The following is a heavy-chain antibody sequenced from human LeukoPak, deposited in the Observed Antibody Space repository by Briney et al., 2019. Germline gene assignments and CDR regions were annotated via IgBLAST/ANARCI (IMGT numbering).Heavy chain of an antibody. V-gene: IGHV3-30*02. D-gene: IGHD6-13*01. CDR3: AKVGSSWYRTAYYYYYYMDV. J-gene: IGHJ6*03. CDR1: GFTFSSYG. Sequence: GGSLRLSCAASGFTFSSYGMHWVRQAPGKGLEWVAFIRYDGSNKYYADSVKGRFTISRDNSKNTLYLQMNSLRAEDTAVYYCAKVGSSWYRTAYYYYYYMDVWGKGTTVTISS. CDR2: IRYDGSNK.